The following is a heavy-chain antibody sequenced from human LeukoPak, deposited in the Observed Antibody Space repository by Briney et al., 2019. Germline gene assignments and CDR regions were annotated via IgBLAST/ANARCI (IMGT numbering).Heavy chain of an antibody. V-gene: IGHV1-69*13. D-gene: IGHD3-22*01. CDR2: IIPIFGTA. CDR3: ARPTYYYDSSGYPLTSDAFDI. J-gene: IGHJ3*02. Sequence: SVKVSCKASGGTFSSYAISWVRQAPGQGLEWMGGIIPIFGTANYAQKFQGRVTITADESTSTAYMELSSLRSEDTAVYYCARPTYYYDSSGYPLTSDAFDIWGQGTMVTVSS. CDR1: GGTFSSYA.